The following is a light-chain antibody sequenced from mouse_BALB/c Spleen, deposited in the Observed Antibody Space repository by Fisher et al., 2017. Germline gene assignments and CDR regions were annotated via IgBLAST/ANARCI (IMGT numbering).Light chain of an antibody. Sequence: IVLTQTTAIMSASPREKVTMTCSASSSVSYMHWYQQKSGTSPKRWIYDTSNLASGVPVRFSGSGSGTSYSLTISRMEAEDAATYYCQQWSSNPPTFGAGTKLELK. CDR2: DTS. V-gene: IGKV4-59*01. CDR1: SSVSY. J-gene: IGKJ5*01. CDR3: QQWSSNPPT.